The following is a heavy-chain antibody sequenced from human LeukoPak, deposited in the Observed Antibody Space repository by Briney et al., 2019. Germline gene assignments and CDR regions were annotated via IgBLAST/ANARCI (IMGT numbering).Heavy chain of an antibody. V-gene: IGHV4-34*01. Sequence: SETLSLTCAVYGGSFSGYYWSWIRQPPGKGLEWIGEINHSGSTSYNPSLKSRVTISVDTSKNQFSLKLSSETAADTAVYYCARAKEYSSSGAAFDYWGQGTLVTVSS. J-gene: IGHJ4*02. D-gene: IGHD6-6*01. CDR3: ARAKEYSSSGAAFDY. CDR2: INHSGST. CDR1: GGSFSGYY.